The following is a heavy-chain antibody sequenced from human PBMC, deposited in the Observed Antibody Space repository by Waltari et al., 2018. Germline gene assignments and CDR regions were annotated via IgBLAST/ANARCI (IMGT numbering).Heavy chain of an antibody. CDR2: ISYDGSNK. Sequence: QVQLVESGGGVVQPGRSLRLSCVASGFTFSSYAMHWVRQAPGKGLEWVAVISYDGSNKYYADSVKGRFTISRDNSKNTLYLQMNSLRAEDTAVYYCARGGGVTPALFDYWGQGTLVTVSS. CDR1: GFTFSSYA. CDR3: ARGGGVTPALFDY. J-gene: IGHJ4*02. D-gene: IGHD3-16*01. V-gene: IGHV3-30*01.